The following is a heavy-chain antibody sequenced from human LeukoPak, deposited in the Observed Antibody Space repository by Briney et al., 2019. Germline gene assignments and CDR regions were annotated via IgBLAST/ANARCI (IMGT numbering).Heavy chain of an antibody. D-gene: IGHD3-3*01. J-gene: IGHJ5*02. CDR2: INHSGST. CDR1: GGSFSGYY. Sequence: SETLSLTCAVSGGSFSGYYWSWIRQPPGKGLEWIGEINHSGSTNYNPSLKSRVTISVDTSKNQFSLKLSSVTAADTAVYYCASRGGITIFGVVITPPNNWFDPWGQGTLVTVSS. CDR3: ASRGGITIFGVVITPPNNWFDP. V-gene: IGHV4-34*01.